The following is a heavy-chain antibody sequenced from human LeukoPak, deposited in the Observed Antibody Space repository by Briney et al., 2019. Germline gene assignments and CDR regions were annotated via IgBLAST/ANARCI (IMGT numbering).Heavy chain of an antibody. CDR2: IYYSGST. CDR1: GGSISSYY. V-gene: IGHV4-59*01. D-gene: IGHD2-2*01. CDR3: ARSPIVVVPAAKAYYYYGMGV. J-gene: IGHJ6*02. Sequence: SETLSLTCTVSGGSISSYYWSWIRQPPGKGLEWIGYIYYSGSTNYNPSLKSRVTISVDTSKNQFSLKLSSVTAADTAVYYCARSPIVVVPAAKAYYYYGMGVWGQGTTVTVSS.